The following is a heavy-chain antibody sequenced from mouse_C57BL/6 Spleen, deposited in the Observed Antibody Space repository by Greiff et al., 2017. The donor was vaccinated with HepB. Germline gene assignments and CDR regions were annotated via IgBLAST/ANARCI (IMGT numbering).Heavy chain of an antibody. D-gene: IGHD2-5*01. J-gene: IGHJ4*01. CDR1: GYTFTSYW. V-gene: IGHV1-53*01. Sequence: QVHVKQPGTELVKPGASVKLSCKASGYTFTSYWMHWVKQRPGQGLEWIGNINPSNGGTNYNEKFKSKATLTVDKSSSTAYMQLSSLTSEDSAVYYCARILAYYSNYYAMDYWGQGTSVTVSS. CDR2: INPSNGGT. CDR3: ARILAYYSNYYAMDY.